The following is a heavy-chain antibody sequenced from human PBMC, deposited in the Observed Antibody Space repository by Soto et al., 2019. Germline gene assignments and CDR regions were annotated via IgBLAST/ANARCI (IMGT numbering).Heavy chain of an antibody. CDR1: GFTFSSYA. D-gene: IGHD3-10*01. V-gene: IGHV3-23*01. CDR3: ASRYNMVRGVIITELDY. Sequence: GGSLRLSCAASGFTFSSYAMSWVRQAPGKGLEWVSAISGSGGSTYYADSVKGRFTISRDNSKNTLYLQMKSLRAEDTAVYYCASRYNMVRGVIITELDYWGQGTLVTVSS. J-gene: IGHJ4*02. CDR2: ISGSGGST.